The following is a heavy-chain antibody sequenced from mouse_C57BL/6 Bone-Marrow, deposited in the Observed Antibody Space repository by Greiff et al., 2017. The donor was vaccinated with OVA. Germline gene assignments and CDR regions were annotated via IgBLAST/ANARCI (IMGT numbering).Heavy chain of an antibody. D-gene: IGHD2-1*01. V-gene: IGHV5-12*01. CDR2: ISNGGGST. Sequence: EVKLMESGGGLVQPGGSLKLSCAASGFTFSDYYMYWVRQTPEKRLEWVAYISNGGGSTYYPDTVKGRFTISRDNAKNTLYLQMSRLKSEDTAMYYCARGDGNYNYFDYWGQGTTLTVSS. CDR3: ARGDGNYNYFDY. CDR1: GFTFSDYY. J-gene: IGHJ2*01.